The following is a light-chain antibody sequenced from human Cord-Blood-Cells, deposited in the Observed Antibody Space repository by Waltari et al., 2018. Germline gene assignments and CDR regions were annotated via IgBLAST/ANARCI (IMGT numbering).Light chain of an antibody. Sequence: DVVMTQSPLSLPVTLGQPASISCRSSQSLVYSDGNTYLNWFQQRPGQSPRRLSYKVSNRDSGVPDRFSGSGSGTDFTLKISRVEAEDVGVYYCIQGTHWPFTFGPGTKVDIK. J-gene: IGKJ3*01. CDR1: QSLVYSDGNTY. V-gene: IGKV2-30*01. CDR3: IQGTHWPFT. CDR2: KVS.